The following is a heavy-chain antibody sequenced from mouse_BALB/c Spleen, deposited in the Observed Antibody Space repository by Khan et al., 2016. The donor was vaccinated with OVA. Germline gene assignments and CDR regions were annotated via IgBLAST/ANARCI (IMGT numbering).Heavy chain of an antibody. CDR1: GFSLTDYG. CDR3: ARKPYYCDYIMDY. V-gene: IGHV2-6-1*01. D-gene: IGHD1-1*02. Sequence: VQLVESGPGLVAPSQSLSITCTISGFSLTDYGVHWVRQPPGRGLEWLVVIWSDGSTTYNSALKSRLSIIKANSKSQIFLNLHSLQTGDTAMYYCARKPYYCDYIMDYWGQGTSVTVAS. CDR2: IWSDGST. J-gene: IGHJ4*01.